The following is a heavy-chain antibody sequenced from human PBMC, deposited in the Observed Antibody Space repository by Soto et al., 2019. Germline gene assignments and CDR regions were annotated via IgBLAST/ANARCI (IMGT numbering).Heavy chain of an antibody. Sequence: ASVKVSCKASGYTFTSYDINWVRQATGQGLEWMGWMNPNSGNTGYAQKFQGRVTMTRNTSISTAYMELSSLRSEDTAVYYCARKTVVVINEDYYYYYGMDVWGQGTTVTVSS. CDR1: GYTFTSYD. J-gene: IGHJ6*02. CDR2: MNPNSGNT. V-gene: IGHV1-8*01. D-gene: IGHD3-22*01. CDR3: ARKTVVVINEDYYYYYGMDV.